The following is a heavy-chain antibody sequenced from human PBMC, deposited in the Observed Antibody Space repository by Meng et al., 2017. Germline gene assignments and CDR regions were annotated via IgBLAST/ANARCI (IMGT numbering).Heavy chain of an antibody. Sequence: ASVKVSCKASGYTFTSYYMHWVRQAPGQGLEWMGIINPSGGSTSYAQKFQGRVTMTRDTSTSTVYMELSSLRSEDTAVYYCAREGYCSSTSCCAFDIWGQGTMVTVSS. CDR2: INPSGGST. CDR3: AREGYCSSTSCCAFDI. D-gene: IGHD2-2*01. CDR1: GYTFTSYY. J-gene: IGHJ3*02. V-gene: IGHV1-46*01.